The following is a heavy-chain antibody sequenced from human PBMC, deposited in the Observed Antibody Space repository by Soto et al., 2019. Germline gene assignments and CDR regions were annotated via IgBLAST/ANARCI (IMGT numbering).Heavy chain of an antibody. CDR3: ARDLFGRWTIDY. V-gene: IGHV1-46*01. CDR1: GYNFVSNH. J-gene: IGHJ4*02. Sequence: QVQLVQSGAAVREPGASVKVSCKTSGYNFVSNHIHWVRQTPAQGLEWMGIINPIDGSISYAQKFRGRVTVTRDTPTCSVYMELRGLTPADTAVYFCARDLFGRWTIDYWGPGTLVTVSS. CDR2: INPIDGSI. D-gene: IGHD1-1*01.